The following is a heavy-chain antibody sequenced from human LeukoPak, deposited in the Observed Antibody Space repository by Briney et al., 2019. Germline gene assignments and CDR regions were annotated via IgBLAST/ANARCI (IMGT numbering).Heavy chain of an antibody. V-gene: IGHV4-61*02. CDR2: IYTSGST. D-gene: IGHD6-19*01. CDR1: VGSISSGSYY. J-gene: IGHJ6*03. Sequence: SETLSLTCTVSVGSISSGSYYWSWIRQPAGKGLEWLGRIYTSGSTNHNPSLKSRVTISVNTSKNQFSLKLSSVTAADTAVYYCARTPSHSSGWYVYYYYMDVWGKGTTVTVSS. CDR3: ARTPSHSSGWYVYYYYMDV.